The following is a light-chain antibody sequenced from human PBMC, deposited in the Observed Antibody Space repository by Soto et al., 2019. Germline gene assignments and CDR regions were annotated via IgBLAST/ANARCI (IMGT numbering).Light chain of an antibody. J-gene: IGKJ5*01. CDR3: KQPRHTPIT. CDR2: LVS. Sequence: DFMMTQSPLALPVPFGGPASISCRYSQSLLHNNVHTPLDRYLQKPGQAPALLIHLVSNRAPGVPARFSGSGSGTDFTLKISRLEAEDVGVYYCKQPRHTPITFGQGTQLEIK. CDR1: QSLLHNNVHTP. V-gene: IGKV2-28*01.